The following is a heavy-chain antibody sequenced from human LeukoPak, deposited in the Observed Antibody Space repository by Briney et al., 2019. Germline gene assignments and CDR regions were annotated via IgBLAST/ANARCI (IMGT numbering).Heavy chain of an antibody. Sequence: GASVKVSCKASGYTFTTYPMNWVRQAPGQGLEWMGGIIPIFGTANYAQNFQGRLTITTDESTSTFYMELSSLKFDDSAVYFCARESGSVPFYNALTGRQDYYFYYMDVWGKGTTVTVSS. V-gene: IGHV1-69*05. CDR1: GYTFTTYP. CDR2: IIPIFGTA. D-gene: IGHD3-9*01. CDR3: ARESGSVPFYNALTGRQDYYFYYMDV. J-gene: IGHJ6*03.